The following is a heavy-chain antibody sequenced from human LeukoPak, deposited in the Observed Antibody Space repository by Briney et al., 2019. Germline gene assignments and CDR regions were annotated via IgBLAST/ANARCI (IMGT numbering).Heavy chain of an antibody. CDR3: ARGTYCGGDCYSLFDY. D-gene: IGHD2-21*02. J-gene: IGHJ4*02. CDR1: RFNLSSYA. Sequence: PGGSLRLSCAASRFNLSSYAMSWVRQAPGKGLEWVSSLSGGSNNTYYADSVKGRFTISRDNSQNTLSLQMNSLRAEDTAVYYCARGTYCGGDCYSLFDYWGQGSLVTVSA. V-gene: IGHV3-23*01. CDR2: LSGGSNNT.